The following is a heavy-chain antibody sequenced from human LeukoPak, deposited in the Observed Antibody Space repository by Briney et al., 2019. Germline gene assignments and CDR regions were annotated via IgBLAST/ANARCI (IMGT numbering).Heavy chain of an antibody. D-gene: IGHD3-9*01. J-gene: IGHJ4*02. CDR1: GYSISSGYY. CDR2: IYHSGNT. V-gene: IGHV4-38-2*02. CDR3: ARLPLTGYYLDY. Sequence: SETLSLTCTVSGYSISSGYYWGWIRQPPGKGLEWIGSIYHSGNTYYNPSLKSRVTISVDTSKKQFSLKLSSVTAADTAVYYCARLPLTGYYLDYWGQGTLVTVSS.